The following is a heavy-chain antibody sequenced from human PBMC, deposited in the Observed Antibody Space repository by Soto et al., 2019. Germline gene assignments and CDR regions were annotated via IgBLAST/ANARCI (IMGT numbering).Heavy chain of an antibody. Sequence: VQLLESGGGLVQPGGSLRLSCAASGVTFSSYAMSWVRQAPAMGLEWVSGISGSGVSTYYADSVKGRFTISRDNSRSTLYLQMNSLRAEDTAVYYCAKDRERIATRSIDYWGQGALVTVSS. CDR1: GVTFSSYA. CDR3: AKDRERIATRSIDY. J-gene: IGHJ4*02. D-gene: IGHD6-6*01. CDR2: ISGSGVST. V-gene: IGHV3-23*01.